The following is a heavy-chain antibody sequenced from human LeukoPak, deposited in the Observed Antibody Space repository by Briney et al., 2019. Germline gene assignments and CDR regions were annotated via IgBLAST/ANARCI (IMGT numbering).Heavy chain of an antibody. CDR2: IYYSGSS. Sequence: PSETLSLTCTVAGGSISSYYWSWIRQPPGKGLEWIGYIYYSGSSNYNPCLKNRFTISGDTSTNQFSLKLSSVAAADTAVYYCAGGAGSSPSYVWGQGTTVTVSS. J-gene: IGHJ6*02. D-gene: IGHD1-26*01. CDR1: GGSISSYY. CDR3: AGGAGSSPSYV. V-gene: IGHV4-59*01.